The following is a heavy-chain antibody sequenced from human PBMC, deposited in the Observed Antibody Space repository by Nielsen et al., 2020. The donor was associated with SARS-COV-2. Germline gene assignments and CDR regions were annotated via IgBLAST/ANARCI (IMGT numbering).Heavy chain of an antibody. Sequence: GGSLRLSCSASGFTFSSYAMHWVRQAPGKGLEYVSAISSNGGSTYYADSVKGRFTISRDNSKNTLYLQMNSLRAEDTAVYYCAKVSITMIVVVIKGGYYGMDVWGQGTTVTVSS. CDR3: AKVSITMIVVVIKGGYYGMDV. CDR2: ISSNGGST. CDR1: GFTFSSYA. D-gene: IGHD3-22*01. J-gene: IGHJ6*02. V-gene: IGHV3-64*04.